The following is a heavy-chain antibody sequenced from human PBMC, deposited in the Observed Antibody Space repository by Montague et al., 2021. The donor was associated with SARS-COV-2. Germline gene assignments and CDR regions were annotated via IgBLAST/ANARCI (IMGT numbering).Heavy chain of an antibody. Sequence: SETLSLTCAVYGGSFSGYYWSWIRQPPGKGLEWIGEINHSGSTNYNPSLKSRVTISVDTSKNQISLKLSSVTAADTAVYYCTSEGYQVLWSDYYYYGMDFWGQGTTVTVSS. D-gene: IGHD2-2*01. V-gene: IGHV4-34*01. CDR2: INHSGST. CDR3: TSEGYQVLWSDYYYYGMDF. J-gene: IGHJ6*02. CDR1: GGSFSGYY.